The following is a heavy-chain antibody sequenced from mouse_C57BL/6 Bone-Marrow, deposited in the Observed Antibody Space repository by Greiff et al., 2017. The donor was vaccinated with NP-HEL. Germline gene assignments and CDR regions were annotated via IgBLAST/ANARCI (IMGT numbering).Heavy chain of an antibody. J-gene: IGHJ1*03. CDR3: ARESWWLLGYFDV. CDR2: INYDGSST. D-gene: IGHD2-3*01. CDR1: GFTFSDYY. V-gene: IGHV5-16*01. Sequence: EVKVEESEGGLVQPGSSMKLSCTASGFTFSDYYMAWVRQVPEKGLEWVANINYDGSSTYYLDSLKSRFIISRDNAKNILYLQMSSLKSEETATYYCARESWWLLGYFDVWGTGTTVTVSS.